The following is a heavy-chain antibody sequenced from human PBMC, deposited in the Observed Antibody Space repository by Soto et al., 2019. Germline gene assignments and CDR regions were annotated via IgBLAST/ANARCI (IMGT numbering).Heavy chain of an antibody. Sequence: EVQLVESGGGLVQPGGSLRLSCTASGFTFSRYWMNWVRHAPGKGLEWVGNIKEDGSEKFYVDSVKGRFTISRDNAKNSLYLEMNSLRVEDTAIYFCARDFAGPWGQGTLGTVSS. CDR3: ARDFAGP. J-gene: IGHJ4*02. V-gene: IGHV3-7*05. CDR1: GFTFSRYW. D-gene: IGHD6-13*01. CDR2: IKEDGSEK.